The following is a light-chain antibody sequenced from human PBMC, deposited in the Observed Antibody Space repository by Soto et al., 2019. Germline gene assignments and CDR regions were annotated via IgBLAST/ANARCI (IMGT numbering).Light chain of an antibody. CDR3: CSYAGSSTYV. Sequence: QSALTQPASVSGSPGQSITISCTGTSSDVGSYNLVSWYQQHPGKAPKLMIYEGTKRPSGVSNRFSGSKSGNTASLTISGLQADDEAHYYCCSYAGSSTYVFGTGTKLTFL. J-gene: IGLJ1*01. V-gene: IGLV2-23*01. CDR1: SSDVGSYNL. CDR2: EGT.